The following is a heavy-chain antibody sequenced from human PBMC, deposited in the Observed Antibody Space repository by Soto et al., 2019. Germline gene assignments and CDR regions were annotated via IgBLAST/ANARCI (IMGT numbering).Heavy chain of an antibody. Sequence: TLSLTCAVSGGSISSGGYSWSWIRQPPGKGLEWIGYIYHSGSTYYNPSLKSRVTISVDRSKNQFSLKLSSVTAADTAVYYCARGNWNQGFCWFDPWGQGTLVTVSS. V-gene: IGHV4-30-2*01. CDR3: ARGNWNQGFCWFDP. J-gene: IGHJ5*02. CDR1: GGSISSGGYS. D-gene: IGHD1-1*01. CDR2: IYHSGST.